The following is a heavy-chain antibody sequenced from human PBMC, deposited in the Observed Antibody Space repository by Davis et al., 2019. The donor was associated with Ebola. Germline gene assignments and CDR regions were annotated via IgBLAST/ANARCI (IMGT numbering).Heavy chain of an antibody. Sequence: AASVKVSCKASGYTFTSYAMHWVRQAPGQRLEWMGWINAGNGNTKYSQKFQGRVTITRDTSASTAYMELSSLRSEDTAVYYCGLASWYYYGMDVWGKGTTVTVSS. D-gene: IGHD6-19*01. J-gene: IGHJ6*04. CDR1: GYTFTSYA. V-gene: IGHV1-3*01. CDR2: INAGNGNT. CDR3: GLASWYYYGMDV.